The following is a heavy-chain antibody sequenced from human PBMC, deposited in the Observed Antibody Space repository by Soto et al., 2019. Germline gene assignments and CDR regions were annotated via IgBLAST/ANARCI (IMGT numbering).Heavy chain of an antibody. V-gene: IGHV4-31*03. D-gene: IGHD6-6*01. Sequence: PSETLSLTCTLSPGSISTGGYSWSWVRQHPGKGLDRIGYIYSGGGTNYNPSLKSRVTISVDTSKNQFSLKLSSVTAADTAVYYCARAHVSSSSYYYVMDVWGQGTTVTVS. CDR1: PGSISTGGYS. CDR3: ARAHVSSSSYYYVMDV. J-gene: IGHJ6*02. CDR2: IYSGGGT.